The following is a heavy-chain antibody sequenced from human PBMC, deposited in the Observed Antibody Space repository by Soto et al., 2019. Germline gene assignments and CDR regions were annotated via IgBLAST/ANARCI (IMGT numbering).Heavy chain of an antibody. D-gene: IGHD4-17*01. V-gene: IGHV1-18*01. J-gene: IGHJ4*02. Sequence: ASLRGSRQGFGFTLSSNGISWVRQAPGQGLEWMGWISAYNGNTNYAQKLQGRVTMTTDTSTSTAYMELRSLRSDDTAVYYCARVPTTVTTQYYFDYWGQGTLVTVSS. CDR3: ARVPTTVTTQYYFDY. CDR1: GFTLSSNG. CDR2: ISAYNGNT.